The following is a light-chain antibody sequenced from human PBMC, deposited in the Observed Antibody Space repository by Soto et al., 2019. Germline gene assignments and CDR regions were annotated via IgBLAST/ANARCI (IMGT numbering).Light chain of an antibody. CDR2: GAS. J-gene: IGKJ1*01. CDR3: QQYGSSGT. Sequence: SVLALSPGTLSLSPGERATLSCRASQSVSNNYLAWYKQEPGQAPRLLIYGASNRATGIPARFSGSGSGTDFTLTIRSLEPEDFAVYYCQQYGSSGTFGQGTKVDIK. V-gene: IGKV3-20*01. CDR1: QSVSNNY.